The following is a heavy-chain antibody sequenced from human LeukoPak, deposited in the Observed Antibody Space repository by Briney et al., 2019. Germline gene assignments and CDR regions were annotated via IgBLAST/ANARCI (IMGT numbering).Heavy chain of an antibody. Sequence: GGSLRLSCAASGFTFSSYWMSWVRQAPGKGLEWDSSISSSSSYIYYADSVKGRFTISRDNSKNTLYLQMNSLRAEDTAVYYCATFGIGDYWGQGTLVTVSS. J-gene: IGHJ4*02. CDR2: ISSSSSYI. D-gene: IGHD1-14*01. CDR3: ATFGIGDY. V-gene: IGHV3-21*01. CDR1: GFTFSSYW.